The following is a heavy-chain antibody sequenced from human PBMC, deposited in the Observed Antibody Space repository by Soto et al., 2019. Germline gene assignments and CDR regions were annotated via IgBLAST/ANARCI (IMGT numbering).Heavy chain of an antibody. D-gene: IGHD3-22*01. CDR1: GFTFSSYG. CDR2: IWYDGSNK. J-gene: IGHJ4*02. CDR3: ARDYYYDSSGHPGVY. Sequence: QVQLVESGGGVVQPGRSLRLSCAASGFTFSSYGMHWVRQAPGKGLEWVAVIWYDGSNKYYADSVKGRFTISRDNSKNTLYLQMNRLRAEDTAVYYCARDYYYDSSGHPGVYWGQGTLVTVSS. V-gene: IGHV3-33*01.